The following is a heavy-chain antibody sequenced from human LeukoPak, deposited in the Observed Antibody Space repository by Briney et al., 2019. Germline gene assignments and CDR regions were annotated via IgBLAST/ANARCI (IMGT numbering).Heavy chain of an antibody. J-gene: IGHJ4*02. CDR1: GFTFSSYW. CDR3: AREPSNWGSDY. Sequence: GGSLRLSCAASGFTFSSYWMHWVRHAPGKGLVWVSRINSDGSSTSYADSVKGRFTISRDNAKNTLYLQMNSLRAEDTAVYYCAREPSNWGSDYWGQGTLVTVSS. CDR2: INSDGSST. D-gene: IGHD7-27*01. V-gene: IGHV3-74*01.